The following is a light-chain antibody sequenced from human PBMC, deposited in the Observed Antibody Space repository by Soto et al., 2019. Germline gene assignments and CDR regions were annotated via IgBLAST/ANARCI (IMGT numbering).Light chain of an antibody. Sequence: DIQMTQSPSTLSASVGDRVTITCRASQNIKNCLAWYQQKPGKAPNLLIYLASDLESGVPSRFSGSESWTEFTLTISSLQPEDFAIYYCQHYNSYSSGTFGQGTKVEIE. J-gene: IGKJ1*01. CDR2: LAS. V-gene: IGKV1-5*03. CDR1: QNIKNC. CDR3: QHYNSYSSGT.